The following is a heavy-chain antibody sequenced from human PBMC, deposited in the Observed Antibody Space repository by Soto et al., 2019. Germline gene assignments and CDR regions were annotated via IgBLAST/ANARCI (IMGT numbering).Heavy chain of an antibody. D-gene: IGHD1-26*01. CDR1: GFTFSVYA. J-gene: IGHJ6*02. Sequence: EVQLLESGGGFVQPGGSLRLSCAATGFTFSVYAMTWVRQAPGKGLEWVSAVTATGGSTYSADSVKCRFTISRDNSRITLFLPMNSLRAADTSVYYCASLGVCDGANSYYYYGMDVWGQGTTVTVSS. CDR2: VTATGGST. V-gene: IGHV3-23*01. CDR3: ASLGVCDGANSYYYYGMDV.